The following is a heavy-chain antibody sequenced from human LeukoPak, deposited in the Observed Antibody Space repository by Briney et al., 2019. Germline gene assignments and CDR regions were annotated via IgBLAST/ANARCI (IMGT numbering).Heavy chain of an antibody. D-gene: IGHD6-13*01. CDR1: GFTFGDYA. CDR3: AKARYSPDY. V-gene: IGHV3-9*01. Sequence: GGSLRLSCAASGFTFGDYAMHWVRRAPGKGLEWVSGISWNSGSIGYADSVKGRFTISRDNAKNSLYLQMNSLRAEDTALYYCAKARYSPDYWGQGTLVTVSS. CDR2: ISWNSGSI. J-gene: IGHJ4*02.